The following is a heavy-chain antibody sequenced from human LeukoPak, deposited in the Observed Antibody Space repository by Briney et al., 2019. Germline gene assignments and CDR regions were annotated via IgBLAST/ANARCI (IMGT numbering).Heavy chain of an antibody. V-gene: IGHV4-34*01. J-gene: IGHJ6*02. Sequence: SETLSLTCAVYGGSFSGYYWSWIRQPPGKGLEWIGEINHSGSTNYNPSLKSRVTISVDTSKNQFSLKLSSVTAADTAVYYCARLDRVAAYSSSWYPEQGAYYYYGMDVWGQGTTVTVSS. D-gene: IGHD6-13*01. CDR1: GGSFSGYY. CDR2: INHSGST. CDR3: ARLDRVAAYSSSWYPEQGAYYYYGMDV.